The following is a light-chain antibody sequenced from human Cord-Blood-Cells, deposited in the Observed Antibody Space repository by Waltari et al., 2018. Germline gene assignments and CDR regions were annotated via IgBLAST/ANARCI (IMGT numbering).Light chain of an antibody. CDR2: DVS. CDR3: SSYTSSSTVV. J-gene: IGLJ2*01. Sequence: SALTQPASVSGSPGQSITISCTGTSSDAGGYNYVSWYQQHPGKAPKLMIYDVSNRPSGVSNRFSGSKSGNTASLTISGLQAEDEADYYCSSYTSSSTVVFGGGTKLTVL. CDR1: SSDAGGYNY. V-gene: IGLV2-14*01.